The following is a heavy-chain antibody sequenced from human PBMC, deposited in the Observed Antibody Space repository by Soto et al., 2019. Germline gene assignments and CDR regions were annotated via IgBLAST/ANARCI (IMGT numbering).Heavy chain of an antibody. V-gene: IGHV3-9*01. CDR1: GFTFDDYA. CDR3: AKGYGDYEDYFDY. J-gene: IGHJ4*02. CDR2: ISWDSGSI. Sequence: SLRLSCAASGFTFDDYAMHWVRQAPGKGLEWVSGISWDSGSIGYADSVKGRFTISRDNAKNSLYLQMNSLRAEDTALYYCAKGYGDYEDYFDYWGQGTLVTVSS. D-gene: IGHD4-17*01.